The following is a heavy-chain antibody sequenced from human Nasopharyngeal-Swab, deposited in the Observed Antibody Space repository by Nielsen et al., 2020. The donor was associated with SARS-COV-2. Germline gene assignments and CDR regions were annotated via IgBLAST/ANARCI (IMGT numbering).Heavy chain of an antibody. V-gene: IGHV4-61*08. CDR1: GGSISSGGYY. CDR3: ARERRYSSGWSYYYYGMDV. D-gene: IGHD6-19*01. CDR2: IYYSGST. Sequence: SETLFLTCTVSGGSISSGGYYWSWIRQHPGKGLEWIGYIYYSGSTNYNPSLKSRVTISVDTSKNQFSLKLSSVTAADTAVYYCARERRYSSGWSYYYYGMDVWGQGTTVTVSS. J-gene: IGHJ6*02.